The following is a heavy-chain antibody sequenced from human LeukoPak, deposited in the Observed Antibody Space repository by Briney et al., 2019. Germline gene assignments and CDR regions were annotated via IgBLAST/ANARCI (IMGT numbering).Heavy chain of an antibody. CDR3: ASSNYYDSSGYLRVFDY. CDR2: INHSGST. CDR1: GGSFSGYY. J-gene: IGHJ4*02. Sequence: SETLSLTCAVYGGSFSGYYWSWIRQPPGKGLEWIGEINHSGSTYYNPSLKSRVTISVDTSKNQFSLKLSSVTAADTAVYYCASSNYYDSSGYLRVFDYWGQGTLVTVSS. D-gene: IGHD3-22*01. V-gene: IGHV4-34*09.